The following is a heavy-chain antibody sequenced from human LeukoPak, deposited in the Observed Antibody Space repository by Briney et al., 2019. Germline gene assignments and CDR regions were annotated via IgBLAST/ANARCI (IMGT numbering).Heavy chain of an antibody. CDR1: GFSFSNYA. CDR2: ISDSGAAT. CDR3: AKIAPWGAVTTTDGFDY. J-gene: IGHJ4*02. Sequence: GGSLRLSCAASGFSFSNYAMSWVRQAPGKGLEWVSSISDSGAATYYADSVKGRFTISRDNSKNTLYLQLNSLGAEDTAVYYCAKIAPWGAVTTTDGFDYWGQGTLVAVSS. D-gene: IGHD4-17*01. V-gene: IGHV3-23*01.